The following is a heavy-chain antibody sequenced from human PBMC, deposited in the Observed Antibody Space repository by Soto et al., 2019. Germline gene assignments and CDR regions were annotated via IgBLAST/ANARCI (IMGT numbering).Heavy chain of an antibody. Sequence: ASVKGSCKASGYTFTIYDINWVRQATGQGLEWMGWMNPNSGNTGYAQKFQGRVTITKDTFKNQLVLTMTNMDPVDTATYYCAHLPWKQLWPRAPVVYWGQGTPVTVSS. V-gene: IGHV1-8*01. CDR2: MNPNSGNT. CDR1: GYTFTIYD. D-gene: IGHD5-18*01. CDR3: AHLPWKQLWPRAPVVY. J-gene: IGHJ4*02.